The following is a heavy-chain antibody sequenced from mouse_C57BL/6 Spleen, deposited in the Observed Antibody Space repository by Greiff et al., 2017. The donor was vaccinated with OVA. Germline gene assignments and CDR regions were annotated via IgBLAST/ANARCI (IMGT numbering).Heavy chain of an antibody. CDR1: GFTFSSYA. V-gene: IGHV5-9-1*02. CDR3: TRCPPFYGCYVGY. CDR2: ISSGGDYI. J-gene: IGHJ2*01. D-gene: IGHD1-1*01. Sequence: EVQRVESGEGLVKPGGSLKLSCAASGFTFSSYAMSWVRQTTEKRLEWVAYISSGGDYIYYADTVKGRFTISRDNARNTLYLQMSSLKADDTAMCYCTRCPPFYGCYVGYWGQGPTLTVAS.